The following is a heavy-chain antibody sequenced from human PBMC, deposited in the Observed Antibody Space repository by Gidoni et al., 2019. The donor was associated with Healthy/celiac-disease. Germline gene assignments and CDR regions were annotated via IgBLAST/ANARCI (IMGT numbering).Heavy chain of an antibody. CDR2: IKSKTDGGTT. CDR3: TTDRVSGWYPNWFDP. CDR1: GFTFSNAW. D-gene: IGHD6-19*01. J-gene: IGHJ5*02. V-gene: IGHV3-15*01. Sequence: EVQLVESGGGLVKPGGSLRLSCAASGFTFSNAWMSWVRQAPGKGLEWVGRIKSKTDGGTTDHAAPVKGRFTISRDDSKNTLYLQMNSLKTEDTAVYYCTTDRVSGWYPNWFDPWGQGTLVTVSS.